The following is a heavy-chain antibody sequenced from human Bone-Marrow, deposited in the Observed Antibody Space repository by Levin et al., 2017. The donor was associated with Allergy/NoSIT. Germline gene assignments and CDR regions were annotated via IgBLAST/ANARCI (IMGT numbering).Heavy chain of an antibody. Sequence: ASVKVSCAASGFIFSDYSMNWVRQAPGGGLEWVADIGSSGRYIYYADSVKGRFIISRDNAKNSLFLQMNSLRVDDTAVYYCARAVRGSGWPEYFQHWGQGTLVTVSS. CDR1: GFIFSDYS. D-gene: IGHD6-19*01. J-gene: IGHJ1*01. CDR2: IGSSGRYI. V-gene: IGHV3-21*01. CDR3: ARAVRGSGWPEYFQH.